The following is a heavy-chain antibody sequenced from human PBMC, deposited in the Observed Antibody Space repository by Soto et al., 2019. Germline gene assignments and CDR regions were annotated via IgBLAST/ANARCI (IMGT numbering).Heavy chain of an antibody. CDR2: VSSSGDGT. CDR1: GFTFSTSA. Sequence: GASLRLSCAASGFTFSTSAMTRVGQAPGEGLEWVAMVSSSGDGTYYVDSAKARFTISRDNSRNTLNLQMKSLRAEDRAVYYYAKNGDFWSWGMYVWGQGTPVTVSS. CDR3: AKNGDFWSWGMYV. J-gene: IGHJ6*02. V-gene: IGHV3-23*01. D-gene: IGHD3-3*01.